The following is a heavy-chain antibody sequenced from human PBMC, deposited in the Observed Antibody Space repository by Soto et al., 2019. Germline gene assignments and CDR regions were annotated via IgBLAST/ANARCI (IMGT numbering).Heavy chain of an antibody. D-gene: IGHD2-2*01. CDR2: ISHSCGNI. CDR1: GFTFSNYA. Sequence: EVQLLESGGGLVQPGGSLRLSCAASGFTFSNYAMGWVRQAPGKGLEWVSSISHSCGNIFYADSVKCRFTISRDNSKNTLFLQMESRRAEDTAVYFCATIHTSAANCDYWGQGTLVTVSS. V-gene: IGHV3-23*01. CDR3: ATIHTSAANCDY. J-gene: IGHJ4*02.